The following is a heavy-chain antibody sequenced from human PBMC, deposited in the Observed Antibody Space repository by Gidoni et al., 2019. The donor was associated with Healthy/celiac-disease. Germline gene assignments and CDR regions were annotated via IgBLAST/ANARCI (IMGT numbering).Heavy chain of an antibody. V-gene: IGHV4-39*01. CDR1: GGSISSSRYY. CDR3: ARRGMVRGEGNYYYYGMDV. Sequence: QLQLQVSGPGLVKPSETLSLTCTVSGGSISSSRYYLGWLRQLPGKGLEWIGRLYSSGSTYYNPSLKSRVTISVDTSKNQFSLKLSSVTAADTAVYYCARRGMVRGEGNYYYYGMDVWGQGTTVTVSS. J-gene: IGHJ6*02. D-gene: IGHD3-10*01. CDR2: LYSSGST.